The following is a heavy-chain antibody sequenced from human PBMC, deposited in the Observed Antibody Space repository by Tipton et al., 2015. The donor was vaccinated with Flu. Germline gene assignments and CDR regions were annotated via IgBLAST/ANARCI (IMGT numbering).Heavy chain of an antibody. D-gene: IGHD6-19*01. Sequence: QLVQSGGGVVQPGRSLRLSCAASGFTFSSYAIHWVRQAPGKGLEWVAVISYDGSNKYYADSVKGRFTISRDNSKNTLYLQMNSLRAEDTAVYYCARDSSRSSGFYYGMDVWGQGTTVTVS. CDR2: ISYDGSNK. V-gene: IGHV3-30-3*01. CDR1: GFTFSSYA. J-gene: IGHJ6*02. CDR3: ARDSSRSSGFYYGMDV.